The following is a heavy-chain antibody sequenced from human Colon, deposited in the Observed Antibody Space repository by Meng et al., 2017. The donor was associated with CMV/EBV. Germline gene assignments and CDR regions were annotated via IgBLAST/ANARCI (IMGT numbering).Heavy chain of an antibody. J-gene: IGHJ4*02. CDR3: ARHLTGDSLTFDY. CDR2: IYPGDSDT. CDR1: GYSFTSYW. V-gene: IGHV5-51*01. Sequence: KVSCKGSGYSFTSYWIGWVRQMPGKGLEWMGIIYPGDSDTRYSPSFQGQVTISADKSISSAYLQWSSLKASDTAMYYCARHLTGDSLTFDYWGQGTLVTVSS. D-gene: IGHD7-27*01.